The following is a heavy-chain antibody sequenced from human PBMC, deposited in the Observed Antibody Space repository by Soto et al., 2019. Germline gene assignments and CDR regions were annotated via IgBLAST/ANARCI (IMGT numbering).Heavy chain of an antibody. D-gene: IGHD4-17*01. CDR1: GITVSSNC. J-gene: IGHJ3*02. Sequence: EVQLVESGGGLIQPGGSLRLSVAASGITVSSNCMSWVRPAAGKGLEWVSVISSDGSTYYADSVKGRFTISRDNSKNTLYLQMNSLRAEDTAVYYCARVGYAVTTGGAFDIWGQGTMVIVSS. CDR3: ARVGYAVTTGGAFDI. CDR2: ISSDGST. V-gene: IGHV3-53*01.